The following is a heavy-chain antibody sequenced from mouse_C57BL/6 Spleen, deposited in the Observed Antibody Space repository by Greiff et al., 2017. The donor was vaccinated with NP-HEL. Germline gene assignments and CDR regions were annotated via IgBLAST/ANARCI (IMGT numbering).Heavy chain of an antibody. Sequence: DVKLVESGGGLVKPGGSLKLSCAASGFTFSSYAMSWVRQTPEKRLEWVATISDGGSYTYYPDNVKGRFTISRDNAKNNLYLQMSHLKSEDTAMYYCARGGSYYYGSSYDFDYWGQGTTLTVSS. V-gene: IGHV5-4*03. CDR3: ARGGSYYYGSSYDFDY. CDR1: GFTFSSYA. J-gene: IGHJ2*01. D-gene: IGHD1-1*01. CDR2: ISDGGSYT.